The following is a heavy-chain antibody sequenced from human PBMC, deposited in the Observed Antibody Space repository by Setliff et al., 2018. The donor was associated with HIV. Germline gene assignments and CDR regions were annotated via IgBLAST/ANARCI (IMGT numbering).Heavy chain of an antibody. J-gene: IGHJ3*02. V-gene: IGHV1-2*06. CDR2: INRDNGGI. Sequence: GASVKVSCKTFGYSFTAYQMHWLRQAPGQGLEWMGRINRDNGGIDYAQKFQGRVTVTRDTSINTAYMELSSLRYDDTAIYYCARDVDYTDAFDIWGQGTMVTVSS. CDR1: GYSFTAYQ. D-gene: IGHD4-4*01. CDR3: ARDVDYTDAFDI.